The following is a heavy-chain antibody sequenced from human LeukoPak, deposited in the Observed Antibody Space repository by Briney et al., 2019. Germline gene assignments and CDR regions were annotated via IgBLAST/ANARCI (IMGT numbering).Heavy chain of an antibody. Sequence: PSETLSLTCTVSGGSISSYYWSWIRQPPGKGLEWIGYIYYSGSTNYNLSLKSRVTISVDTSKNQFSLKLSSVTAADTAVYYCARGATSHVDTAMAHWGQGTLVTVSS. J-gene: IGHJ4*02. V-gene: IGHV4-59*01. CDR3: ARGATSHVDTAMAH. D-gene: IGHD5-18*01. CDR1: GGSISSYY. CDR2: IYYSGST.